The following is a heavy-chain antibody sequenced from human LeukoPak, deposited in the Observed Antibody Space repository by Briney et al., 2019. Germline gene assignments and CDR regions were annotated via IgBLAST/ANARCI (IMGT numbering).Heavy chain of an antibody. CDR1: GGSISSGGYY. V-gene: IGHV4-30-2*01. D-gene: IGHD3-10*01. Sequence: SETLPLTCTVSGGSISSGGYYWSWIWQPPGKGLEWIGYIYHSGSTYYNPSLKSRVTISVDRSKNQFSLKLSSVTAADTAVYYCARASLTYYYGSGSHNYYYYYYMDVWGKGTTVTVSS. J-gene: IGHJ6*03. CDR2: IYHSGST. CDR3: ARASLTYYYGSGSHNYYYYYYMDV.